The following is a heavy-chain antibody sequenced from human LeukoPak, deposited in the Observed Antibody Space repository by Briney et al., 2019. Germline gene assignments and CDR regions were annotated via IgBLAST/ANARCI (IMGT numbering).Heavy chain of an antibody. D-gene: IGHD3-3*01. V-gene: IGHV1-46*01. CDR2: INPSGGST. CDR1: GYTFTSYY. Sequence: ASVKVSCKASGYTFTSYYMHWVRQAPGQGLEWMGIINPSGGSTSYAQKFQGRATMTRDTSTSTVYMELSSLRSEDTAVYYCARAVGRSITIFGVVIRRDWFDPWGQGTLVTVSS. J-gene: IGHJ5*02. CDR3: ARAVGRSITIFGVVIRRDWFDP.